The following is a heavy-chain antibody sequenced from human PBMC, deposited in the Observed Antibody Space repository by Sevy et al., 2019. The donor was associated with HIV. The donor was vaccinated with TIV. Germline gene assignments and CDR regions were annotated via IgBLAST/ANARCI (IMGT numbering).Heavy chain of an antibody. J-gene: IGHJ6*03. V-gene: IGHV3-74*01. Sequence: GGSLRLSCEASGFTFSSHWMQWVRQVAGKGLEWLSRINSDGIVRVYADSVKGRFIISRDNAKNTVYLQMNNLRAEDTAVYYCVRAGTSVYEHYMDVWGKGATVTVSS. CDR1: GFTFSSHW. D-gene: IGHD3-22*01. CDR2: INSDGIVR. CDR3: VRAGTSVYEHYMDV.